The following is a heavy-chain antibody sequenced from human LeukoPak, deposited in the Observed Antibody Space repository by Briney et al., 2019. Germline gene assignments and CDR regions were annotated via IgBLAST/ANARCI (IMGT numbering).Heavy chain of an antibody. J-gene: IGHJ4*02. V-gene: IGHV3-48*01. CDR1: GFTFRSHG. CDR3: ARDVATSGWATFY. D-gene: IGHD6-19*01. Sequence: GGSLRLSCAASGFTFRSHGMNWVRQAPGKGLELVSYITDSGSSVYYADSVKGRFTISRDNAKNSLYLQMNSLRAEDTAVYYCARDVATSGWATFYWGPGTLVTVSS. CDR2: ITDSGSSV.